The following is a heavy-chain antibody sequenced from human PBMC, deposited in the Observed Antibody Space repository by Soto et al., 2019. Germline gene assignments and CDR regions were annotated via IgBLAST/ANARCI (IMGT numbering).Heavy chain of an antibody. CDR1: GFTFRNYG. J-gene: IGHJ4*02. CDR2: ISYDGNNK. Sequence: PGGSLRLSCAASGFTFRNYGIHWVRQAPGKGPQWVSYISYDGNNKYYADSVKGRFTISRDNSNNTLSLQMSALRPEDTAVYYCARDPRDYGDYIYSFDSWGQGTLVTVSS. D-gene: IGHD4-17*01. V-gene: IGHV3-30*03. CDR3: ARDPRDYGDYIYSFDS.